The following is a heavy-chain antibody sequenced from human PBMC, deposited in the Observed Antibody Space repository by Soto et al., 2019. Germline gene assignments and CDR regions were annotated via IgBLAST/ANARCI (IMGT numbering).Heavy chain of an antibody. Sequence: PGGSLRLSCAASGFTFSSYSMNWVRQAPGKGLEWVSYISSSSSTIYYADSVKGRFTISRDNAKNSLYLQMNSLRDEDTAVYYCARTPSGSYYRYFDLWGRGTLVTVSS. J-gene: IGHJ2*01. D-gene: IGHD1-26*01. CDR2: ISSSSSTI. CDR3: ARTPSGSYYRYFDL. CDR1: GFTFSSYS. V-gene: IGHV3-48*02.